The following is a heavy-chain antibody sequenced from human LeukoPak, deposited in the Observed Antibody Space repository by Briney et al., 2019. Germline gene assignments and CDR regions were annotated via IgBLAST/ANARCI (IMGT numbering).Heavy chain of an antibody. D-gene: IGHD3-10*01. V-gene: IGHV1-2*02. CDR3: AREGFYGSGSYHRDAFDI. J-gene: IGHJ3*02. CDR2: INPNSGGT. CDR1: GYTFTGYY. Sequence: GASVKVSCKASGYTFTGYYMHWVRQAPGQGLEWMGWINPNSGGTNYAQKFQGRVTMTRDTSISTAYMELSSLRSEDTAVYYCAREGFYGSGSYHRDAFDIWGQGTMVTVSS.